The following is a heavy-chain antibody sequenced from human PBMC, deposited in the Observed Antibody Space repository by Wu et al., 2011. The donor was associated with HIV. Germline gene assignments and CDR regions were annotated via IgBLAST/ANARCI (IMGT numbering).Heavy chain of an antibody. CDR3: AREARGWYFDY. V-gene: IGHV1-2*02. J-gene: IGHJ4*02. CDR1: GYTFTAYY. Sequence: QVQLVQSGAEVKKPGASVKVSCKASGYTFTAYYMHWLRQAPGQGLEWMGWXNPHSGGTNFAQKFQGRVTMTRDTSISTAHMELSSLRSDEEAVYYCAREARGWYFDYWGQGTLVTVSS. CDR2: XNPHSGGT. D-gene: IGHD6-19*01.